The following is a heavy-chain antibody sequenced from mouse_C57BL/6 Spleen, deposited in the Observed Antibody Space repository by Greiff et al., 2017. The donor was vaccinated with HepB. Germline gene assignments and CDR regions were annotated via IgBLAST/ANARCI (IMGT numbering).Heavy chain of an antibody. V-gene: IGHV1-7*01. J-gene: IGHJ4*01. CDR2: INPSSGYT. CDR3: AVIDYDYDGAMDY. CDR1: GYTFTSYW. D-gene: IGHD2-4*01. Sequence: VQLQQSGAELAKPGASVKLSCKASGYTFTSYWMHWVKQRPGQGLEWIGYINPSSGYTKYKQKFKDKATLTADKSSSTAYMQLSSLTYEDSAVYYCAVIDYDYDGAMDYWGQGTSVTVSS.